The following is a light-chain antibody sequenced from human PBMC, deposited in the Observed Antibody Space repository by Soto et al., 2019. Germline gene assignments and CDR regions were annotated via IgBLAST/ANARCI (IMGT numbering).Light chain of an antibody. J-gene: IGKJ1*01. Sequence: EIVMTQSSATLSVSPGGRAPLXCRASQSISDTLAWYQQKPGQAPRLLIYSASARATGFPARFSGSGSGTDFTLTISSLQSEDFAVYCCQQYNNWPWTFGQGTKVDIK. CDR2: SAS. CDR3: QQYNNWPWT. V-gene: IGKV3-15*01. CDR1: QSISDT.